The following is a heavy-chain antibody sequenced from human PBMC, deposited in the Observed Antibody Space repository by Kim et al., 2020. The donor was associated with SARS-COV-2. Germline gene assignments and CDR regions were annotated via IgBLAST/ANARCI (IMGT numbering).Heavy chain of an antibody. CDR2: IWYDGSNK. CDR3: ARCGYSYGFCAFDI. J-gene: IGHJ3*02. V-gene: IGHV3-33*01. Sequence: GGSLRLSCAASGFTFSSYGMHWVRQAPGKGLEWVAVIWYDGSNKYYADSVKGRFTISRDNSKNTLYLQMNSLRAEDTAVYYCARCGYSYGFCAFDIWGQGTMVTVSS. D-gene: IGHD5-18*01. CDR1: GFTFSSYG.